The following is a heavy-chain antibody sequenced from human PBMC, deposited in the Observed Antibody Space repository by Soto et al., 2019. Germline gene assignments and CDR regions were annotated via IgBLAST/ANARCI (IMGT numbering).Heavy chain of an antibody. V-gene: IGHV1-69*01. CDR3: VRPLPRRYCSGGSCYDPAGY. CDR2: IIPVFRTA. J-gene: IGHJ4*02. CDR1: GDTFKSYA. Sequence: QVQLVQSGAEVKKPGSSGKVSCKASGDTFKSYAIDWVRQAPGQGLGWMGGIIPVFRTAIYAKKFQGKVTITGDESKSTAYMEVSSLRSDDTAVYFCVRPLPRRYCSGGSCYDPAGYWGQGTLVTVSS. D-gene: IGHD2-15*01.